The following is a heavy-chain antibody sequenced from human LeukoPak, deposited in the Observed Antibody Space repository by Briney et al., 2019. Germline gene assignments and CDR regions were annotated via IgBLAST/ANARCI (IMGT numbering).Heavy chain of an antibody. CDR3: AKDRGSGWPQFDY. CDR2: ISGRGDST. J-gene: IGHJ4*02. D-gene: IGHD6-19*01. Sequence: PGGSLRLSCAASGFSFGSFAMSWVRQAPGKGLEWVSAISGRGDSTYYADSVRGRFTISRDNSKNTLYLQMNGLRAEDTAVYYCAKDRGSGWPQFDYWGQGTLVTVSS. V-gene: IGHV3-23*01. CDR1: GFSFGSFA.